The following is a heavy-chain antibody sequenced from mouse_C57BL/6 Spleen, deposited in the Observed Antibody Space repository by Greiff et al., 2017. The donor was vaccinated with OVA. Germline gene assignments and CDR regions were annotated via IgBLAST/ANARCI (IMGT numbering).Heavy chain of an antibody. J-gene: IGHJ2*01. V-gene: IGHV1-4*01. CDR2: INPSSGST. CDR1: GYTFTSYT. D-gene: IGHD1-1*01. Sequence: QVQLQQSGAELARPGASVKMSCKASGYTFTSYTMHWVKQRPGQGLEWIGYINPSSGSTKYNQKFKDKATLTADKSSSTAYMQLSSLTSEDAAVYYCARWDYGSSDYWGQGTTLTVSS. CDR3: ARWDYGSSDY.